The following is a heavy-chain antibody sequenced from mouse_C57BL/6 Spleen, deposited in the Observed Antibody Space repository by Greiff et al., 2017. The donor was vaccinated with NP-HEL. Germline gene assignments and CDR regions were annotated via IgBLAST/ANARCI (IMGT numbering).Heavy chain of an antibody. CDR1: GYTFTSYW. Sequence: QVQLKQPGTELVKPGASVKLSCKASGYTFTSYWMHWVKQRPGQGLEWIGNINPSNGGTNYNEKFKSKATLTVDKSSSTAYMQLSSLTSEDAAVYYCARRTAQARYAMDYWGQGTSVTVSS. D-gene: IGHD3-2*02. CDR3: ARRTAQARYAMDY. V-gene: IGHV1-53*01. CDR2: INPSNGGT. J-gene: IGHJ4*01.